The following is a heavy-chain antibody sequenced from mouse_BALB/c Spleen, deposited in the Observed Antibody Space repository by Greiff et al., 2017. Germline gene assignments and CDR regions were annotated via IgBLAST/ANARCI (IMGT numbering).Heavy chain of an antibody. CDR3: ARGKGGNDDYGMDY. CDR1: GFTFSDYY. D-gene: IGHD2-2*01. J-gene: IGHJ4*01. V-gene: IGHV5-4*02. Sequence: EVKLVESGGGLVKPGGSLKLSCAASGFTFSDYYLSWVRRTPEKRLEWVATISEGGSYNYYPDSVKGRFTISRDKAKNNLYLQMSSLKSEDTAMYYCARGKGGNDDYGMDYWGQGTSVTDSA. CDR2: ISEGGSYN.